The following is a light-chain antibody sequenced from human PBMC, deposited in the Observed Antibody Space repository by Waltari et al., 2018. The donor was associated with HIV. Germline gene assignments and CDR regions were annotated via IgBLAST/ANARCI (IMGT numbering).Light chain of an antibody. V-gene: IGLV3-19*01. J-gene: IGLJ3*02. CDR3: NSRDDSGHWF. Sequence: SSELAQDPAVSVALGQTVRITCQGDSVRSYYASWYQQKPGQAPVLVIYGENNRPSGIPDVFSGSRSGNTASLTIAGAQAEDEADYYCNSRDDSGHWFFGGGTKVTVL. CDR2: GEN. CDR1: SVRSYY.